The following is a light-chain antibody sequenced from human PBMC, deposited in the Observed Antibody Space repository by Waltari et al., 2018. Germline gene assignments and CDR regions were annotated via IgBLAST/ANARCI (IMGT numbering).Light chain of an antibody. J-gene: IGLJ1*01. V-gene: IGLV2-14*03. CDR3: TSIQTSNSLV. CDR2: DVS. CDR1: SRDVGDYDW. Sequence: QSALTQPASVSGSPGQSITISCTGTSRDVGDYDWVSWYQQHPGKAPKVVFFDVSLRPSGFLIRFLGSKPGNPASLTSSGPQAGEEAYNNGTSIQTSNSLVFGTGTKVTVL.